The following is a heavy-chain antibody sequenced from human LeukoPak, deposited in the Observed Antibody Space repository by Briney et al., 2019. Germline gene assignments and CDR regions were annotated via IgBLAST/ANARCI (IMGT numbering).Heavy chain of an antibody. CDR1: GGSFSGYY. Sequence: SETLSLTCAVYGGSFSGYYWSWIRQPPGKGLEWIGEINHSGSTNYNPSLKSRVTISVDTSKNQFSLKLSSVTAADTAVYYCARGSRITMVRGVPWGYWGQGTLVTVSS. V-gene: IGHV4-34*01. D-gene: IGHD3-10*01. CDR2: INHSGST. CDR3: ARGSRITMVRGVPWGY. J-gene: IGHJ4*02.